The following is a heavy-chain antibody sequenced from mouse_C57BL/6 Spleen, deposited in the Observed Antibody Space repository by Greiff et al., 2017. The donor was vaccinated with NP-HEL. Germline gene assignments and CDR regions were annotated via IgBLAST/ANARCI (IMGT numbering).Heavy chain of an antibody. Sequence: VQLQQSGAELVKPGASVKISCKASGYAFSSYWMNWVKQRPGKGLEWIGQIYPGDGDTNYNGKFKGKATLTADKSSSTAYMQLSSLTSEDSAVYVCARGGNAITTVVFDVWGTGTTVTVSS. D-gene: IGHD1-1*01. CDR3: ARGGNAITTVVFDV. CDR1: GYAFSSYW. J-gene: IGHJ1*03. V-gene: IGHV1-80*01. CDR2: IYPGDGDT.